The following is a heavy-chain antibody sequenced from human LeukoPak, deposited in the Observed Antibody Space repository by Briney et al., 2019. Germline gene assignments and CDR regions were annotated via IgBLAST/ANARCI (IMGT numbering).Heavy chain of an antibody. J-gene: IGHJ5*02. CDR2: INAGNGYT. Sequence: GSSVKASCKTSGYVFSDSAMHWVRQAPGQRLEWMGWINAGNGYTRYSQKFQGRVTMTRDTSASTVYMQLRSPRSEDTAVYYCTRGANYYDSSGSSNWLDPWGRGTLVTVSS. CDR3: TRGANYYDSSGSSNWLDP. V-gene: IGHV1-3*01. CDR1: GYVFSDSA. D-gene: IGHD3-22*01.